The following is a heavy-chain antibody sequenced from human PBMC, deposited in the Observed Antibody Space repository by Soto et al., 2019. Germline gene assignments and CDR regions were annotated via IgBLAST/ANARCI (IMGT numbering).Heavy chain of an antibody. J-gene: IGHJ6*02. D-gene: IGHD6-6*01. CDR2: ISYDGSNK. Sequence: GGSLRLSCAASGFTFSSYAMHWVRQAPGKGLEWVAVISYDGSNKYYADSVKGRFTISRDNSKNTLYLQMNSLRAEDTAVYYCARDVLRSSTIYYYYYYGMDVWGQGTTVTVSS. V-gene: IGHV3-30-3*01. CDR3: ARDVLRSSTIYYYYYYGMDV. CDR1: GFTFSSYA.